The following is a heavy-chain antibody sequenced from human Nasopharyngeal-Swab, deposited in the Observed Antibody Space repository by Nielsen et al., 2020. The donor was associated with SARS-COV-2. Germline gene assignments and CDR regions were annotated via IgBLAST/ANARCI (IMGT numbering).Heavy chain of an antibody. CDR2: IKQDGSEK. J-gene: IGHJ4*02. CDR3: ARDNGYIAYFDY. V-gene: IGHV3-7*01. Sequence: GESLKISCAASGFTFSSNWMSWVRQAPGKGLEWVANIKQDGSEKYYLDSVKGRFTISRDNAKNSLYLQMNSLRAEDTAVYYCARDNGYIAYFDYWGQGTLVTVSS. CDR1: GFTFSSNW. D-gene: IGHD5-18*01.